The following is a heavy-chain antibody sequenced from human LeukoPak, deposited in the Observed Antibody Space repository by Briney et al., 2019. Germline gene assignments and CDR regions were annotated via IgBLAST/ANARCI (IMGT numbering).Heavy chain of an antibody. CDR1: GYTFTSYG. Sequence: ASVKVSCKASGYTFTSYGISWVRQAPGQGLEWMGWISAYNGNTNYAQKLQGSVTMTTDTSTSTAYMELRSLRSDDMAVYYCARDLKKTTVYYYGMDVWGQGTTVTVSS. V-gene: IGHV1-18*03. D-gene: IGHD4-17*01. CDR2: ISAYNGNT. J-gene: IGHJ6*02. CDR3: ARDLKKTTVYYYGMDV.